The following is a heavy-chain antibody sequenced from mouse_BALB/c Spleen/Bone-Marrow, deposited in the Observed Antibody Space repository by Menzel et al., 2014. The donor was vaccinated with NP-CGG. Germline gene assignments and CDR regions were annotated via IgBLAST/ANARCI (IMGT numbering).Heavy chain of an antibody. D-gene: IGHD1-1*01. Sequence: ESGPDLVKPSQSLSLTCTVTGYSITSGYSWHWIRQFPGNKLEWMGYIHYSGSTNYNPSLKSRISITRDTSKNKISLHVNSVSAEGTHTHICARKGRGAPWGCYVWGAGTALSPSS. V-gene: IGHV3-1*02. CDR2: IHYSGST. CDR1: GYSITSGYS. CDR3: ARKGRGAPWGCYV. J-gene: IGHJ1*01.